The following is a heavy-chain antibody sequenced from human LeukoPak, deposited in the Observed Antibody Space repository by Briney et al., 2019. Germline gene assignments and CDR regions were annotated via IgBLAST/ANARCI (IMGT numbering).Heavy chain of an antibody. CDR1: GDSMTRGGYY. J-gene: IGHJ4*02. CDR2: IYHSGAT. V-gene: IGHV4-31*03. D-gene: IGHD4-11*01. CDR3: ARAVDYRNYFDY. Sequence: SQTLSLTCTVSGDSMTRGGYYWSWVRQHPGKGLEWVGFIYHSGATFYNPSLESRATISVDTSQNQFSLKLTSVTAADTAVYYCARAVDYRNYFDYWGQGTLVTVSS.